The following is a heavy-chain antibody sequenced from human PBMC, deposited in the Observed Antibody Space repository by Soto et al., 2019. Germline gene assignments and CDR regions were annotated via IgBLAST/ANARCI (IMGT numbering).Heavy chain of an antibody. V-gene: IGHV3-23*01. J-gene: IGHJ4*02. Sequence: GGSLRLSCAASGFTFSSYAMSWVRQAPGKGLEWVSSISGSGGSTYYADSVKGRFTFSRDNSKSTLFLQMSSLTADDTALYYCAKASGSGWPFFDSWGQRTLVTVSS. D-gene: IGHD6-19*01. CDR3: AKASGSGWPFFDS. CDR2: ISGSGGST. CDR1: GFTFSSYA.